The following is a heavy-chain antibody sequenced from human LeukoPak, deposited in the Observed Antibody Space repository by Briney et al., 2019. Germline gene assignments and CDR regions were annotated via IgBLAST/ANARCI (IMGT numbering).Heavy chain of an antibody. J-gene: IGHJ4*02. D-gene: IGHD6-13*01. CDR3: AREWQQLVLFPFDY. V-gene: IGHV7-4-1*02. CDR2: INTNTGNP. Sequence: GASVKVSCKASGYTFTSYGISWVRQAPGQGLEWMGWINTNTGNPTYAQGFTGRFVFSLDTSVSTAYLQISSLKAEDTAVYYCAREWQQLVLFPFDYWGQGTLVTVSS. CDR1: GYTFTSYG.